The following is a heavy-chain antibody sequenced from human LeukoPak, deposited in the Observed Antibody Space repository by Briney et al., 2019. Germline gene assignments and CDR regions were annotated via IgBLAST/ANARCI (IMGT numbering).Heavy chain of an antibody. CDR3: ARPMNDLAGDTFDY. J-gene: IGHJ4*02. V-gene: IGHV3-7*05. CDR2: IKQDGSEK. D-gene: IGHD1-1*01. CDR1: GFTFSSYW. Sequence: GGPVRLSCAASGFTFSSYWMSWARQAPGKGLEWVANIKQDGSEKYYVDSVKGRFTISRDNAKNSLYLQMNSLRAEDTAVYYCARPMNDLAGDTFDYWGQGTLVTVSS.